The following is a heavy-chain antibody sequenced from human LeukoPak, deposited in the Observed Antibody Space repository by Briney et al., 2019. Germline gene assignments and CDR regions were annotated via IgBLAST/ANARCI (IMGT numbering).Heavy chain of an antibody. D-gene: IGHD6-19*01. Sequence: GGSLRLSCAASGFTFSSYWMTWVRQAPGKGLEWVANIKQDGSEKYYVDSVKGRFTISRDNSKNTLYLQMNSLRAEDTAVYYCVRWQWLVRYPDLWGQGTLVTVSS. CDR2: IKQDGSEK. V-gene: IGHV3-7*05. J-gene: IGHJ5*02. CDR1: GFTFSSYW. CDR3: VRWQWLVRYPDL.